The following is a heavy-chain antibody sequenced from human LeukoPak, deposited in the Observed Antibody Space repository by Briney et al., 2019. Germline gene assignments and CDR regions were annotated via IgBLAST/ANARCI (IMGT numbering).Heavy chain of an antibody. CDR1: GGSFRGYY. V-gene: IGHV4-34*01. CDR2: INHSGST. D-gene: IGHD3-16*01. Sequence: SETLSLTCAVYGGSFRGYYWSWIRQPPGKGLEWIGEINHSGSTNYNPSLKSRVTISVDTSKNQFSLKLSSVTAADTAVYYCARGRAGFWAFPKLNWFDPWGQGTLVTVSS. J-gene: IGHJ5*02. CDR3: ARGRAGFWAFPKLNWFDP.